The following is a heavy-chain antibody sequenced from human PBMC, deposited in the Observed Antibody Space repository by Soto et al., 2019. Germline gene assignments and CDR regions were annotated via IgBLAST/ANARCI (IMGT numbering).Heavy chain of an antibody. D-gene: IGHD1-26*01. CDR2: IFHSGST. J-gene: IGHJ4*02. V-gene: IGHV4-4*02. Sequence: QVQLQESGPGLVKPSGTLSLTCAVFGCSISNRNWWTWVRQPPGKGLDWIGEIFHSGSTNYISSLMGRVTISVDKANNQFSLKLSSVTAADTAVYYCARRPIVGDAIWGQGTLVTVSS. CDR1: GCSISNRNW. CDR3: ARRPIVGDAI.